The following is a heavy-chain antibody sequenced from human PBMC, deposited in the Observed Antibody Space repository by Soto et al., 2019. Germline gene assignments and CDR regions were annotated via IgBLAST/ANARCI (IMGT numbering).Heavy chain of an antibody. CDR3: ATAEVDY. CDR1: GYTFGNHW. Sequence: GGSLRLSCAVAGYTFGNHWMHWVRQAPGKGLEWVSRMNSDGGIINYADSVKGRFTVSRDNAKNTLYLQMNSLRVEDTAVYYCATAEVDYWGQGTLLTVSS. CDR2: MNSDGGII. V-gene: IGHV3-74*01. J-gene: IGHJ4*02.